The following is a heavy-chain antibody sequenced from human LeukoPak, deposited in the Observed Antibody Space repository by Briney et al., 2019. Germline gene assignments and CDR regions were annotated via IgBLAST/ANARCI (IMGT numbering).Heavy chain of an antibody. CDR1: GYTFDTYA. J-gene: IGHJ4*02. CDR2: ISAYNGNT. CDR3: ARVTDMVTSDY. Sequence: ASVQVSCKTSGYTFDTYAITWVRQAPGQGLEWMGWISAYNGNTNYAQKFQGRVTMTIDTSTTTAYLDLRSLRSDDTAVYYCARVTDMVTSDYWGQGTLVTVSS. V-gene: IGHV1-18*01. D-gene: IGHD5-18*01.